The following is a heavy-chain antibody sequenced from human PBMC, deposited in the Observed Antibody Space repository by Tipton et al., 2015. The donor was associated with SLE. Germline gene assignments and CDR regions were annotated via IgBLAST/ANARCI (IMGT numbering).Heavy chain of an antibody. J-gene: IGHJ4*02. CDR1: GFSFSDYA. CDR2: IKWNGGST. D-gene: IGHD3-3*01. CDR3: ARVRDYDFWSGSDY. V-gene: IGHV3-20*04. Sequence: GSLRLSCVASGFSFSDYAMTWVRQVPGRGLEWVSGIKWNGGSTAYTGSVKGRFTVSRDNAQNSLYLQMNSLRGDDTALYYCARVRDYDFWSGSDYWGRGTLVTVSS.